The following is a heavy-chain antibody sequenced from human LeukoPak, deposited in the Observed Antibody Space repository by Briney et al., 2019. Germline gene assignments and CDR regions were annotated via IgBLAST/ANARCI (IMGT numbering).Heavy chain of an antibody. CDR3: ARVTRVAAVDAFDI. CDR2: INPNSGGT. J-gene: IGHJ3*02. Sequence: AASVKVSCKASGYTFTVYYMHWVRQAPGQGLEWMGWINPNSGGTNYAQKFQGRVTMTRDTSISTAYMELSRLRSDDTAVYYCARVTRVAAVDAFDIWGRGTMVTVSS. D-gene: IGHD6-13*01. V-gene: IGHV1-2*02. CDR1: GYTFTVYY.